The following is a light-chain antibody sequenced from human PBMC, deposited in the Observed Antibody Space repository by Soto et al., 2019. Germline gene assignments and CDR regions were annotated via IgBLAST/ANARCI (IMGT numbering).Light chain of an antibody. J-gene: IGLJ1*01. CDR3: SSYTSSGTLYV. V-gene: IGLV1-40*01. CDR1: NSNIGSGYG. Sequence: QSVLTQPPSVSGAPGQRVTISCTGNNSNIGSGYGLHWYQQLPGIAPKLMIYEVTYRPSGISNRFSGSKSGNTASLTVSGLQAEDEADYYCSSYTSSGTLYVFGTGTKLTVL. CDR2: EVT.